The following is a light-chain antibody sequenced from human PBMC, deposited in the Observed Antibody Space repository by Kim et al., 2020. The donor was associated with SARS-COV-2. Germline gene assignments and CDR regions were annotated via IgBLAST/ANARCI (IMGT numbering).Light chain of an antibody. CDR1: SIRSYY. Sequence: AVGKKVRITGQGESIRSYYARWYKQKTGQAPVLVIYGKNNRPSGIPDRFAGSSSGNTDSLTITGAQAEDEADYYCNSRDSSGNHWVFGGGTKVNVL. CDR3: NSRDSSGNHWV. V-gene: IGLV3-19*01. J-gene: IGLJ3*02. CDR2: GKN.